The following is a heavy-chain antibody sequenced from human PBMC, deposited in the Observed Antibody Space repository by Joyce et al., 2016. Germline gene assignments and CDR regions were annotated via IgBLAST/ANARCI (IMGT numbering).Heavy chain of an antibody. CDR3: ATWAPTNYDFWSGYSYYFDN. V-gene: IGHV3-23*01. Sequence: EVQLLESGGGLVQPGGSLRLSCAASGFTFSSYAMSWVRQARGKGLEWVSTISASGGSTNYADSVKGRFTISRDNSEDSLYLHMNSLRAEDTAVYYCATWAPTNYDFWSGYSYYFDNWGQGTLVTVSS. J-gene: IGHJ4*02. CDR1: GFTFSSYA. D-gene: IGHD3-3*01. CDR2: ISASGGST.